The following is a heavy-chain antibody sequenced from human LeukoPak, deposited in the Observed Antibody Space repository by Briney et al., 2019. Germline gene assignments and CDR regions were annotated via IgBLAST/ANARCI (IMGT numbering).Heavy chain of an antibody. CDR3: ARDEYYDSSGYTS. V-gene: IGHV3-48*01. J-gene: IGHJ4*02. CDR1: GFTFSRHA. CDR2: ISSSSTTI. Sequence: GGSLRLSCAASGFTFSRHAMNWVRQAPGKGLEWLSYISSSSTTIHYADSVKGRFTISRDNAKNSLYLQMNSLRAEDTAIYYCARDEYYDSSGYTSWGQGTLVTVSS. D-gene: IGHD3-22*01.